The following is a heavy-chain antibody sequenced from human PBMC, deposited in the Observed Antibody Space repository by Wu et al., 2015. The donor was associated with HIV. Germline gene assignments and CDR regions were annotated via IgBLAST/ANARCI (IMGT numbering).Heavy chain of an antibody. D-gene: IGHD6-19*01. CDR3: AGRRIAVAGHDAFDI. V-gene: IGHV1-2*02. J-gene: IGHJ3*02. Sequence: QVQLVQSGAEVKKPGASVKVSCKASGYTFTGYYMHWVRQAPGQGLEWMGWINPNSGGTNYAQKFQGRVTMTRDTSISTAYMELSRLRSDDTAVYYCAGRRIAVAGHDAFDIWGQGTMVTVSS. CDR2: INPNSGGT. CDR1: GYTFTGYY.